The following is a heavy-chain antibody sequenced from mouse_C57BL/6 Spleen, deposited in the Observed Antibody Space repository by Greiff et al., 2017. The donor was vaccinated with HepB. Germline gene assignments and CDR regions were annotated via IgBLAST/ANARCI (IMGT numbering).Heavy chain of an antibody. J-gene: IGHJ1*03. Sequence: EVHLVESGGGLVKPGGSLKLSCAASGFTFSSYAMSWVRQTPEKRLEWVATISDGGSYTYYPDNGKGQFTISRDNAKNNLYLQMSHLKSEDTAMYYCARRDYGSSYGYFDVWGTGTTVTVSS. CDR2: ISDGGSYT. CDR1: GFTFSSYA. D-gene: IGHD1-1*01. V-gene: IGHV5-4*01. CDR3: ARRDYGSSYGYFDV.